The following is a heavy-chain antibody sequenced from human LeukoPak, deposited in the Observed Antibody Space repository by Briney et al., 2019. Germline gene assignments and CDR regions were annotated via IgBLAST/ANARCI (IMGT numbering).Heavy chain of an antibody. V-gene: IGHV4-34*01. CDR1: GGSFSGYY. CDR3: ARNPYYYGSGSPNWFDP. J-gene: IGHJ5*02. CDR2: INHSGST. Sequence: SETLSLTCAVYGGSFSGYYWSWIRQPPGKGLEWIGEINHSGSTNYNPSLKSRVTISVDTSKNQFSLKLSSVTAADTAVYYCARNPYYYGSGSPNWFDPWGQGTLVTVSS. D-gene: IGHD3-10*01.